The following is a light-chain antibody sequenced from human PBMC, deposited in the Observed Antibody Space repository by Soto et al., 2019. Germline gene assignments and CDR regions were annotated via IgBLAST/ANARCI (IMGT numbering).Light chain of an antibody. J-gene: IGKJ3*01. CDR3: EKYGDSPFA. CDR2: AAT. CDR1: QSIYINS. Sequence: ESVLTQSPGTLSLAPGERATLSCRASQSIYINSLAWYQHKRGQAPRLLIYAATVRATAVPDRFNGSGSGTDFALTICRLATEDSAMYYCEKYGDSPFAFGPGTKLDVK. V-gene: IGKV3-20*01.